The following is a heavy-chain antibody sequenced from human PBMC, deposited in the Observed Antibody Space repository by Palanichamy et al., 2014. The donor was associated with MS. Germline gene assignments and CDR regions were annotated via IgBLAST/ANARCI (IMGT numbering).Heavy chain of an antibody. Sequence: QVQLVQSGAEVKKPGSSVKVSCKASGGTFSSYAISWVRQAPGQGLEWMGGIIPIFGTANYAQRFQGRVTITADESTSTAYMELSSLRSEDTAVYYCARDYYYDSSGYYGAFDYWGQGTLVTVSS. CDR3: ARDYYYDSSGYYGAFDY. D-gene: IGHD3-22*01. CDR2: IIPIFGTA. J-gene: IGHJ4*02. V-gene: IGHV1-69*01. CDR1: GGTFSSYA.